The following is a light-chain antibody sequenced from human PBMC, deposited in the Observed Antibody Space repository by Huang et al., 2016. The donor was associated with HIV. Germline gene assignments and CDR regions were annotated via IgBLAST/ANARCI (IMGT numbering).Light chain of an antibody. CDR2: LAS. V-gene: IGKV2-28*01. CDR3: MQDLQTPYT. Sequence: DIVMTQSALFLPAPPGEAASISCMSSQSLLDSNRYNYLSWYLQKPGQSPQLLISLASNRAPGVPDRFSGSGSGSHFTLKISRVEAEDAGVYYCMQDLQTPYTFGQGTKLEIK. J-gene: IGKJ2*01. CDR1: QSLLDSNRYNY.